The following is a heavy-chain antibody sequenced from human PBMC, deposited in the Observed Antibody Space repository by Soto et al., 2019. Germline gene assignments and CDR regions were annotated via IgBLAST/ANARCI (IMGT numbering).Heavy chain of an antibody. CDR2: ISSNGGST. Sequence: GGSLRLSCAASGFTFSSYAMHWVRQAPGKGLEYVSAISSNGGSTYYANSVKGRFTISRDNSKNTLYLQLNNLRAEDTAVYYCAKGGYSSGWSFDYWGQGTLVTVSS. V-gene: IGHV3-64*01. D-gene: IGHD6-19*01. J-gene: IGHJ4*02. CDR3: AKGGYSSGWSFDY. CDR1: GFTFSSYA.